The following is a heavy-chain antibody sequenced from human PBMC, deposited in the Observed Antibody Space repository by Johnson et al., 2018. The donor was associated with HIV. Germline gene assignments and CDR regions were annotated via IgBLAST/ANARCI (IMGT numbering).Heavy chain of an antibody. V-gene: IGHV3-30*02. Sequence: PLVVPLGAVVQPGGSLILSCAASRFSSSRYGMHWVRQAPGKGMVWVAFIRYDGSNKYYADSVKGRFTISRYNSKNTLYLQMNSLRAEDTAVYYCAKGVDYYDSSPADAYDIWGQGTMVTVSS. D-gene: IGHD3-22*01. CDR3: AKGVDYYDSSPADAYDI. CDR1: RFSSSRYG. J-gene: IGHJ3*02. CDR2: IRYDGSNK.